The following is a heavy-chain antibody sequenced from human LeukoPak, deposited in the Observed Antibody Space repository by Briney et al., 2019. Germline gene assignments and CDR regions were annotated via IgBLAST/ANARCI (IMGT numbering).Heavy chain of an antibody. J-gene: IGHJ4*02. CDR3: ARDSSGWSKNY. V-gene: IGHV3-23*01. Sequence: RGGSGRLSCAASGFTFSTDAMTWVRQAPGKGLQWVSAISGSGSDTYYEDSVKGRFTISRDNSKDMMYLQMNSLRAEDTAVYYCARDSSGWSKNYWGQGTLHPVSS. D-gene: IGHD6-19*01. CDR1: GFTFSTDA. CDR2: ISGSGSDT.